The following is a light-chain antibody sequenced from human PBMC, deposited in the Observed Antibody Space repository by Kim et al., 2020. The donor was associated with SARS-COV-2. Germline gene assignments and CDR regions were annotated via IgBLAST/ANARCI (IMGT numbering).Light chain of an antibody. CDR3: QKYDSAPQT. CDR1: QGIGIS. J-gene: IGKJ2*01. Sequence: SASVGDSVTIPCRATQGIGISLACYQPRPGKVPKLLIYAASNLHSGVPSRFSGGGSGTDFTLTISSLQPDDIATYYCQKYDSAPQTFGPGTKLEI. V-gene: IGKV1-27*01. CDR2: AAS.